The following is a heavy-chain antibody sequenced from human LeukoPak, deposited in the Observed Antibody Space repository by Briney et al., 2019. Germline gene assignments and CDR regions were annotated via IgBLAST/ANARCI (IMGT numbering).Heavy chain of an antibody. D-gene: IGHD3-10*01. CDR3: ARSFGGAFDY. CDR1: GYSISSGYY. V-gene: IGHV4-38-2*01. J-gene: IGHJ4*02. Sequence: SETLSLTCAVSGYSISSGYYWGWIRQPPGKGLEWTGSIYHSGSTYYNPSLKSRVTISVDTSKNQFSLKLSSVTAADTAVYYCARSFGGAFDYWGQGTLVTVSS. CDR2: IYHSGST.